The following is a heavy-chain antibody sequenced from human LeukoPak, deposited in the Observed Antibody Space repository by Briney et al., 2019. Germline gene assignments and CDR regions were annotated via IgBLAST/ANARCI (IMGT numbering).Heavy chain of an antibody. CDR1: GFTFSDYY. D-gene: IGHD3-10*01. CDR3: ARVSGILLWFGESPRWFDP. Sequence: GGSLRLSCAASGFTFSDYYMSWIRQAPGKGLEWVSYISSSGSTIYYADSVKGRFTISRDNAKNSLYLQMNSLRAEDTAVYYCARVSGILLWFGESPRWFDPWGQGTLVTVSS. V-gene: IGHV3-11*04. CDR2: ISSSGSTI. J-gene: IGHJ5*02.